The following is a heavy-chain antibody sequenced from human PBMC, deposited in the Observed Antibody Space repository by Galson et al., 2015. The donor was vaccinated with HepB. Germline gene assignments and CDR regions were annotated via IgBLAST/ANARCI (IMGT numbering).Heavy chain of an antibody. CDR1: GFTVSSNY. Sequence: SLRLSCAASGFTVSSNYMSWVRQAPGKGLEWVSVIYSGGSTYYADSVKGRFTISRENSKNTLNLQMNSLRAEEPAVYYCARGVTIFGVVMSAWFDPWGQGTLVTVSS. V-gene: IGHV3-66*01. CDR2: IYSGGST. D-gene: IGHD3-3*01. J-gene: IGHJ5*02. CDR3: ARGVTIFGVVMSAWFDP.